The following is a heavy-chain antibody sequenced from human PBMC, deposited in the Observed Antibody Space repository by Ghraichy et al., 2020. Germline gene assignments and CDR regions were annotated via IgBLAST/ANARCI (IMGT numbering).Heavy chain of an antibody. Sequence: GGSLRLSCAASGFTFSSYAMSWVRQAPGKGLEWVSAISGSGGSTYYADSVKGRFTISRDNSKNTLYLQMNSLRAEDTAVYYCAKNGRVYDSSGKGNFDYWGQGTLVTVS. CDR3: AKNGRVYDSSGKGNFDY. V-gene: IGHV3-23*01. CDR2: ISGSGGST. J-gene: IGHJ4*02. CDR1: GFTFSSYA. D-gene: IGHD3-22*01.